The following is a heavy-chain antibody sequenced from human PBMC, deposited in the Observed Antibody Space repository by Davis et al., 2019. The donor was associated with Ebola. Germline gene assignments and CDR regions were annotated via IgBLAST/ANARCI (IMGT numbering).Heavy chain of an antibody. CDR3: ARGYGDYYFDY. CDR1: GASITSYY. CDR2: VYYDGST. Sequence: SETLSLTCTVSGASITSYYWSWVRQPFGKGLEWIAYVYYDGSTHYNPSLKSRVTISVDTSKNQFSLKLSSVTAADTAVYYCARGYGDYYFDYWGQGTTVTVSS. V-gene: IGHV4-59*01. D-gene: IGHD4-17*01. J-gene: IGHJ4*03.